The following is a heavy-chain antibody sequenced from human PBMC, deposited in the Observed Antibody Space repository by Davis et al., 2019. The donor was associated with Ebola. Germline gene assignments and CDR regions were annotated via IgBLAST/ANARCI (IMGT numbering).Heavy chain of an antibody. D-gene: IGHD2-15*01. CDR3: ARPGSGGSFDP. Sequence: SETLSLTCTVSGGSISSSSYYWGWIRPPPGKGLEWIGSIYYSGSTYYNPSLKSRVTISVDTSKNQFSLKLSSVTAADTAVYYCARPGSGGSFDPWGQGTLVTVSS. CDR1: GGSISSSSYY. CDR2: IYYSGST. J-gene: IGHJ5*02. V-gene: IGHV4-39*01.